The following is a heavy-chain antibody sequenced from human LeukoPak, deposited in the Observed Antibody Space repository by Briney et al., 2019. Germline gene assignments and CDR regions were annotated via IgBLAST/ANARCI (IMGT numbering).Heavy chain of an antibody. J-gene: IGHJ4*02. Sequence: GGSLRLSCSASGFTFSSYAMHWVRQAPGKGLESVSAISSNGGSTYYADSVKGRFTISGDNSKNTLYLQMSSLRAEDTAVYYCVKEDDYGDYANYWGQGTLVTVSS. D-gene: IGHD4-17*01. CDR1: GFTFSSYA. V-gene: IGHV3-64D*06. CDR3: VKEDDYGDYANY. CDR2: ISSNGGST.